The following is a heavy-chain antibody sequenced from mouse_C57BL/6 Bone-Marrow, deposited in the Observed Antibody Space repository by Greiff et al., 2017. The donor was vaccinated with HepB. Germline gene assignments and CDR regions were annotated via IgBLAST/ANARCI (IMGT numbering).Heavy chain of an antibody. CDR1: GYTFTSYW. CDR2: IYPGSGST. V-gene: IGHV1-55*01. D-gene: IGHD1-1*01. CDR3: AKGALYYGSSHWYFDV. J-gene: IGHJ1*03. Sequence: QVQLQQPGAELVKPGASVKMSCKASGYTFTSYWITWVKQRPGQGLEWIGDIYPGSGSTNYNEKFKSKATLTVDTSSSTAYMPLSSLTSEDSAVYYCAKGALYYGSSHWYFDVWGTGTTVTVSS.